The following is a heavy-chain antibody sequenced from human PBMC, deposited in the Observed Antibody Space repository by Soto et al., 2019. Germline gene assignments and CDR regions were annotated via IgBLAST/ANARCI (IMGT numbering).Heavy chain of an antibody. J-gene: IGHJ4*02. V-gene: IGHV4-59*01. CDR2: IYYSGST. Sequence: SETLSLTCTVSGGSISSYYWSWIRQPPGKGLEWIGYIYYSGSTNYNPSLKSRVTISVDTSKNQFSLKLSSVTAADTAVYYCARGGDGYNWGFDYWGQGTLVTVSS. D-gene: IGHD5-12*01. CDR3: ARGGDGYNWGFDY. CDR1: GGSISSYY.